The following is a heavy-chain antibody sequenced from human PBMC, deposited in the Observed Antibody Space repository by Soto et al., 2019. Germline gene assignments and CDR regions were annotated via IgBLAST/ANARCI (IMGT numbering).Heavy chain of an antibody. CDR3: ARPIVVVVAVVNWFDP. V-gene: IGHV3-7*03. CDR2: IKQDGSEK. D-gene: IGHD2-15*01. Sequence: GGSLRLSCAASGFTFSSYWMSWVRQAPGKGLEWVANIKQDGSEKYYVDSVKGRFTISRDNAKNSLYLQMNSLRAEDTAVYYCARPIVVVVAVVNWFDPWGQGTLVTVSS. J-gene: IGHJ5*02. CDR1: GFTFSSYW.